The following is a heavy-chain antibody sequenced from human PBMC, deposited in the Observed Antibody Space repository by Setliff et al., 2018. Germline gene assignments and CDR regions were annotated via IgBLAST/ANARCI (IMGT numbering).Heavy chain of an antibody. CDR1: GGSFRANY. CDR2: INHSGST. J-gene: IGHJ4*02. V-gene: IGHV4-34*01. Sequence: PSETLSLTCAVSGGSFRANYWSWIRQPPGKGLEWIGEINHSGSTNYNPSLKSRVTISVDTSKNQFSLKLSSVTAADTAVYYCATLPYSSGPLHDYWGQGTLVTVSS. CDR3: ATLPYSSGPLHDY. D-gene: IGHD6-19*01.